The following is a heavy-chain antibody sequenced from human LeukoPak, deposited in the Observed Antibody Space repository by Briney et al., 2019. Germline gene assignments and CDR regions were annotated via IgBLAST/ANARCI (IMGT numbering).Heavy chain of an antibody. Sequence: GASVKVSCKASGYTFTGYYMHWVRQAPGQRLEWMGWINPNSGGTNYAQKFQGRVTMTRDTSISTAYMELSRLRSDDTAVYYCAREELTTVTPNWFDPWGQGTLVTVSS. D-gene: IGHD4-11*01. V-gene: IGHV1-2*02. CDR1: GYTFTGYY. J-gene: IGHJ5*02. CDR3: AREELTTVTPNWFDP. CDR2: INPNSGGT.